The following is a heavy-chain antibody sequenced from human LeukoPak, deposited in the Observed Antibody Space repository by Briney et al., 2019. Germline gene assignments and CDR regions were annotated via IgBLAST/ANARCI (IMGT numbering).Heavy chain of an antibody. CDR3: AKNYESGRGVPYGMDV. D-gene: IGHD3-10*01. V-gene: IGHV3-30*18. Sequence: GGSLRLSCAASGFTFSSYGMHWVRQAPGKGLEGVAVISYDGSNKYYADSVKGRFTISRDNSKNTLYLQMSSLRGEDTAVYYCAKNYESGRGVPYGMDVWGQGTTVTVSS. J-gene: IGHJ6*02. CDR1: GFTFSSYG. CDR2: ISYDGSNK.